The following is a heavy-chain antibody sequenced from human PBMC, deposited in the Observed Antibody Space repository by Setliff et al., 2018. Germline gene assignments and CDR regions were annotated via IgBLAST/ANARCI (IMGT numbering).Heavy chain of an antibody. Sequence: GGSLRLSCAASGFSFSDYAMSWVRQAPRKGLEWVSVGSTGKTDYADSVKGRFTMSRDSSTHTLYLQMNSMRGEDTAVYYCAKDLSSNTAASYFFDLWGQGTQVTVSS. CDR1: GFSFSDYA. J-gene: IGHJ4*02. V-gene: IGHV3-23*01. CDR2: GSTGKT. D-gene: IGHD5-18*01. CDR3: AKDLSSNTAASYFFDL.